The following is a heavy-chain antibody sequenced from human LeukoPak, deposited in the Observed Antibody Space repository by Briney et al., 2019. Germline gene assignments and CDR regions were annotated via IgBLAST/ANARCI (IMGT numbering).Heavy chain of an antibody. V-gene: IGHV3-30-3*01. Sequence: RGSLRLSCAASGFTFSSYAMHWVRQAPGKGLEWEAVISYDGSNKYYADSVKGRFTISRDNSKNTLYLQMNSLRAEDTAVYYCARDQGHYYGSGSYGWFDPWGQGTLVTVSS. J-gene: IGHJ5*02. D-gene: IGHD3-10*01. CDR1: GFTFSSYA. CDR2: ISYDGSNK. CDR3: ARDQGHYYGSGSYGWFDP.